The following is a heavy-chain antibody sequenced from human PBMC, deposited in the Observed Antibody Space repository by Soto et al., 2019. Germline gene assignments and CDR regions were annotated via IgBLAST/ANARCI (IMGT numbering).Heavy chain of an antibody. Sequence: GGSLRLSCAASGFTFSSYSMNWVRQAPGKGLEWVSSISSSSSYIYYADSVKGRFTISRDNAKNSLYLQMNSLRAEDTAVYYCARDKDVFGYATFDYWGQGTLVTVSS. CDR1: GFTFSSYS. CDR3: ARDKDVFGYATFDY. D-gene: IGHD3-16*01. J-gene: IGHJ4*02. V-gene: IGHV3-21*01. CDR2: ISSSSSYI.